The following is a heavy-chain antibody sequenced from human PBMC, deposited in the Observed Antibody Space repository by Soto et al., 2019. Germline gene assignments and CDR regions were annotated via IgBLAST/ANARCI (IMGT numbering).Heavy chain of an antibody. Sequence: PGGSLRLSCAASGFTFSSYGMHWVRQAPGKGLEWVAVISYDGSNKYYADSVKGRFTISRDNSKNTLYLQMNSLRAEDTAVYYCAKDRYCSSTSCYLDLGMDVWGQGTTVTVSS. CDR1: GFTFSSYG. V-gene: IGHV3-30*18. J-gene: IGHJ6*02. CDR2: ISYDGSNK. CDR3: AKDRYCSSTSCYLDLGMDV. D-gene: IGHD2-2*01.